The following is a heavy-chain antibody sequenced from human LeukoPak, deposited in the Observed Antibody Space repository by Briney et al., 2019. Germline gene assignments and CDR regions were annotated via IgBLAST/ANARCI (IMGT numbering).Heavy chain of an antibody. D-gene: IGHD3-16*01. CDR1: GFTFSAYA. J-gene: IGHJ4*02. CDR3: TRVSLYQLQDY. V-gene: IGHV3-7*01. Sequence: PGGSLRLSCVGSGFTFSAYAMSWVRRAPGKGLEWVANINQDGSAGYYVDSVKGRFTISRDNAKNSLYLQMNSLRAEDTATYYCTRVSLYQLQDYWGQGTLVTVSS. CDR2: INQDGSAG.